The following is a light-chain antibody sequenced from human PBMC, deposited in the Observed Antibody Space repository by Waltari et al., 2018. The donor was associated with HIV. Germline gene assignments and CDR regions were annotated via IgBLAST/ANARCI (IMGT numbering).Light chain of an antibody. V-gene: IGKV2-28*01. CDR3: MQALQSPLA. CDR2: LGS. CDR1: QSLLHSNGYNY. J-gene: IGKJ4*01. Sequence: DIVMTQSPLSLPVTPGEPASISFRSSQSLLHSNGYNYLDWYRQKPGQSPQLLIYLGSNRASGVPDRFSGSGSGTDFTLTISRVEAEDVGVYYCMQALQSPLAFGRGTKVEIK.